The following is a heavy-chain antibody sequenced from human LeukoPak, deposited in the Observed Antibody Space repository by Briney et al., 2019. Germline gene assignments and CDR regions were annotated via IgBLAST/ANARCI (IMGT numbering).Heavy chain of an antibody. CDR2: IIPILGIA. J-gene: IGHJ4*02. CDR3: ARDASAEYNSSSGY. CDR1: GGTFSSYA. Sequence: ASVKVSCKASGGTFSSYAISWVRQAPGQGLEWMGRIIPILGIANYAQKFQGRVTITADKSTSTAYVELSSLRSEDTAVYYCARDASAEYNSSSGYWGQGTLVTVSS. V-gene: IGHV1-69*04. D-gene: IGHD6-6*01.